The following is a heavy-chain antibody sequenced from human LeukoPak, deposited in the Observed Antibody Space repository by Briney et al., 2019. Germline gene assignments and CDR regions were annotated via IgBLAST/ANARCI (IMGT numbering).Heavy chain of an antibody. Sequence: SQTLSLTCTVSGVSISSDKYYWSWIRQRPGKGLEWIGYMYYSGSTSYNPSLKSRVSISVDTSKSQFSLKLSSVTAADTAVYYCETPYCGTISCLDVFDIWGQGTMVTVSS. CDR1: GVSISSDKYY. V-gene: IGHV4-31*03. CDR2: MYYSGST. CDR3: ETPYCGTISCLDVFDI. J-gene: IGHJ3*02. D-gene: IGHD2-21*01.